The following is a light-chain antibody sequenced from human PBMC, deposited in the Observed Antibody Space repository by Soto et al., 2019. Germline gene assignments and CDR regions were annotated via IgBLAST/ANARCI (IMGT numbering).Light chain of an antibody. Sequence: IVLTQSPGTLSLSPGERATLSRRASQSVSSTFLAWYQQKPGQAPRLLIYGASTRATGIPDRFIGSGSGTDFTLTISRLEPEDFAVYYCQQYGRSLYTFGPGTKLEIK. CDR2: GAS. J-gene: IGKJ2*01. V-gene: IGKV3-20*01. CDR3: QQYGRSLYT. CDR1: QSVSSTF.